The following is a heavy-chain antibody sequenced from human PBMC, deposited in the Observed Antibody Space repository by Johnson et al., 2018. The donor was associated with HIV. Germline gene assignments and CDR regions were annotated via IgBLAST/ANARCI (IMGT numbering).Heavy chain of an antibody. CDR1: GFTVSSNY. CDR3: ARDVPYYYDSSGYLVPDAFDI. J-gene: IGHJ3*02. D-gene: IGHD3-22*01. V-gene: IGHV3-53*01. Sequence: QLVESGGGLIQPGGSLRLSCAASGFTVSSNYMSWVRQAPGTGLEWVSVIYSGGSTYYADSVKGRFTISRDNSKNTLYLQMNSLRAEDTAVYYCARDVPYYYDSSGYLVPDAFDIWGQGTMVTVSS. CDR2: IYSGGST.